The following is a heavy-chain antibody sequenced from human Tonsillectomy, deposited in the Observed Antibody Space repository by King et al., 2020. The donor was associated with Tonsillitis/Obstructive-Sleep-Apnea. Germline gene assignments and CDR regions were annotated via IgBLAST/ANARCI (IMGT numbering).Heavy chain of an antibody. CDR2: ISYDGSNK. V-gene: IGHV3-30*01. CDR1: GFTFSSYA. CDR3: ARDHGSAAAIDGAAFDI. J-gene: IGHJ3*02. D-gene: IGHD2-2*01. Sequence: QVQLVESGGGVVQPGRSLRLSCATSGFTFSSYAMHWVRQAPGKGLEWGAGISYDGSNKYYADSVKGRFTISRDNSKNTLYLQMNSLRAEDTAVYYCARDHGSAAAIDGAAFDIWGQGTMVTVSS.